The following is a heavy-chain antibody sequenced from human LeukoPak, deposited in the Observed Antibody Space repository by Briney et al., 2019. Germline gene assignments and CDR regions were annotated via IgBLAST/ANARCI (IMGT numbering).Heavy chain of an antibody. J-gene: IGHJ4*02. Sequence: GGSLRLSCAAYGFTFSNYAMNWVRQAPGKGLEWLSYISYDSSVIYYADSVKGRFNIDRDNGKSSLYLQLSSLRVEDTAVYYCARDSRQQLPHWGQGTLVTVSS. D-gene: IGHD6-13*01. CDR2: ISYDSSVI. V-gene: IGHV3-48*01. CDR3: ARDSRQQLPH. CDR1: GFTFSNYA.